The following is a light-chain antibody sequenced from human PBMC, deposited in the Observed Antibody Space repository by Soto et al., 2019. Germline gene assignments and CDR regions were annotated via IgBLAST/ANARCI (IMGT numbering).Light chain of an antibody. V-gene: IGKV1-5*01. J-gene: IGKJ1*01. CDR3: HQYDSFAVP. CDR2: DVS. Sequence: DIQMTQSPSTLSAPVGDTVTITCRASQRMSGWLAWHQQKPGKAPKLLIYDVSALKSRVPPRFSGSGSGTEFNLTIRSLQPDDFATYYCHQYDSFAVPFGQRTKVEIK. CDR1: QRMSGW.